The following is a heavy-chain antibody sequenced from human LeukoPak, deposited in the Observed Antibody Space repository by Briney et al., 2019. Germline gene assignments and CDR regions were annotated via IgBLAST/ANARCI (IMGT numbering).Heavy chain of an antibody. Sequence: SVKVSCKAPGGTFSSYAISWVRQAPGQGLEWMGGIIPIFGTANYAQKFQGRVTITADKSTSTDYMELSSLRSEDTAVYYCASPGRFGENQFDYWGQGTLVTVSS. CDR1: GGTFSSYA. CDR2: IIPIFGTA. V-gene: IGHV1-69*06. CDR3: ASPGRFGENQFDY. J-gene: IGHJ4*02. D-gene: IGHD3-10*01.